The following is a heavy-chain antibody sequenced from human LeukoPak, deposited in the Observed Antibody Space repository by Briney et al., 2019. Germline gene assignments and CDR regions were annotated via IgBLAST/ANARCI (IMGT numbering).Heavy chain of an antibody. V-gene: IGHV3-30*18. D-gene: IGHD3-22*01. J-gene: IGHJ4*02. CDR2: ISHDGNNE. Sequence: GGSLRLSCAASGFTFSNYGVHWVRQAPGKGLDWVAVISHDGNNEYYADSVKGRFTISRDNSKNTLYLQMNGLRAEDTAMYYCAKANHDSSGSSFDYWGQGTLVTVSS. CDR3: AKANHDSSGSSFDY. CDR1: GFTFSNYG.